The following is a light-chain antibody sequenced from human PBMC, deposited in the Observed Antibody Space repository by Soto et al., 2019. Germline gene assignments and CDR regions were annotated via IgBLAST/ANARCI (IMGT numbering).Light chain of an antibody. CDR2: EVS. CDR3: SSYTSFNTLV. Sequence: QSALTQSASVSGSPGQSITISCTGTSSDVGGYNYVSWYQQYPGKAPKLMIYEVSHRPSGVSNRFSGSKSGNTASLTISGLQAEDEGDYYCSSYTSFNTLVFGGGTKLTVL. J-gene: IGLJ3*02. CDR1: SSDVGGYNY. V-gene: IGLV2-14*01.